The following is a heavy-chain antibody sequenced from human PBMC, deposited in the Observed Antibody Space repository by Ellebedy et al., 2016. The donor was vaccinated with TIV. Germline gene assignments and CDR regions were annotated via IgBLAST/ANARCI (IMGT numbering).Heavy chain of an antibody. J-gene: IGHJ3*02. CDR3: AKSTVINPEGDAYDI. CDR2: IDSSGKYI. D-gene: IGHD4-23*01. Sequence: GESLKTSCAASGFTFSSLGMNWVRQPSGKGLEWVCFIDSSGKYIYYADSVKGRSSISRDNTKNSLYLHMNSLRAEDTAVYYCAKSTVINPEGDAYDIWGQGTKVTVSS. V-gene: IGHV3-21*06. CDR1: GFTFSSLG.